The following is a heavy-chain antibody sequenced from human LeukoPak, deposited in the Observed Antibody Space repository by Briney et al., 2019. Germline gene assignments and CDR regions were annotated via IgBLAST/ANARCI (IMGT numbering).Heavy chain of an antibody. J-gene: IGHJ6*03. V-gene: IGHV4-34*01. CDR3: ARANSGGYSYGKYYMDV. Sequence: SGTLSLTCAVYGGSFCGYYWSWIRQPPGKGLEWIGEINHSGSTNYNPSLKSRVTISVDTSKNQFSLKLSSVTAADTAVYYCARANSGGYSYGKYYMDVWGKGTTVTVSS. D-gene: IGHD5-18*01. CDR2: INHSGST. CDR1: GGSFCGYY.